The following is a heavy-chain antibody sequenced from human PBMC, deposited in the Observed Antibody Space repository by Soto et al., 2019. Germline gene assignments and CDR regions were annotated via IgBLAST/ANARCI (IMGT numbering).Heavy chain of an antibody. J-gene: IGHJ4*02. Sequence: QVQLVQSGAEVKKPGSSVKLSCKTSGGTFRNYAINWVRQAPGQGLEWMGGSIPVFGTANYAQTFQGRFTITADDSTSTAYMELSSLRSEDTAVYYCAIPLPKQQLVRGAFDHWGQGTLVTVAS. CDR3: AIPLPKQQLVRGAFDH. CDR1: GGTFRNYA. CDR2: SIPVFGTA. V-gene: IGHV1-69*01. D-gene: IGHD6-13*01.